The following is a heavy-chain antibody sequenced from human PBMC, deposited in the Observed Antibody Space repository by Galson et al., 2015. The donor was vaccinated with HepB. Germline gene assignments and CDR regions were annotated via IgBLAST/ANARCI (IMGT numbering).Heavy chain of an antibody. CDR3: ARADALRTVDS. V-gene: IGHV3-7*03. CDR2: INKDGNDK. CDR1: GFTFTDYW. J-gene: IGHJ4*02. Sequence: SLRLSCAASGFTFTDYWMSWVRQAPGKGLEWVAYINKDGNDKYYVDSVEGRFTVSRDNAKNSLYLQMNSLRVEDTALYYCARADALRTVDSWGQGALVTVSS.